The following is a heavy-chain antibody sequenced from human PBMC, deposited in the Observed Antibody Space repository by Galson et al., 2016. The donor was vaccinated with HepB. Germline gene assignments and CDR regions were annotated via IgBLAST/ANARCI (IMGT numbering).Heavy chain of an antibody. D-gene: IGHD1-14*01. CDR2: IKEDGSEK. J-gene: IGHJ4*02. Sequence: SLRLSCAASGFTFSTHWMTWVRQAPGKGLEWVANIKEDGSEKYYVDSVKGRFTISRDNARNSLYLQMNTLRAEDTAVYYCVRNRVDYWGQGILVTVSS. V-gene: IGHV3-7*01. CDR1: GFTFSTHW. CDR3: VRNRVDY.